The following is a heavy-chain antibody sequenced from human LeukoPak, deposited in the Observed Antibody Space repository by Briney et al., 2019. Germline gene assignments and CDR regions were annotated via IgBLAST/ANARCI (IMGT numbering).Heavy chain of an antibody. CDR1: GFSFSDHW. CDR2: IKKDGSEQ. CDR3: ARDLGWLQSDY. Sequence: GGSLRLSCVASGFSFSDHWMNWFRQAPGKGLEWVATIKKDGSEQYYVDSMKGRFTISRDNAKNSAYLQINSLRAEDTAVYYCARDLGWLQSDYWGQGTLVTVSS. V-gene: IGHV3-7*01. D-gene: IGHD5-24*01. J-gene: IGHJ4*02.